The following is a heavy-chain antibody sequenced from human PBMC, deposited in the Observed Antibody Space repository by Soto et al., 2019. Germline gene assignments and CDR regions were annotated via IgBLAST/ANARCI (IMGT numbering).Heavy chain of an antibody. CDR3: ARGVVDYDSSGSVLGGMDV. CDR2: ISWDGGST. D-gene: IGHD3-22*01. CDR1: GFTFDDYT. V-gene: IGHV3-43*01. J-gene: IGHJ6*02. Sequence: QPGGSLRLSCAASGFTFDDYTMHWVRQAPGKGLEWVSLISWDGGSTYYADSVKGRFTISRDNSKNSLYLQMNSLRAEDTAVYYCARGVVDYDSSGSVLGGMDVWGQGTTVTVAS.